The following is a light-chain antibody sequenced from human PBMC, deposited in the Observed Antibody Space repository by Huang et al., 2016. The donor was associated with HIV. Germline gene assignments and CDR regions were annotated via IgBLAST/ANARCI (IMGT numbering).Light chain of an antibody. J-gene: IGKJ4*01. CDR2: AAS. CDR1: QSISSY. V-gene: IGKV1-39*01. CDR3: QQSYSTPLT. Sequence: DIQMTQSPSSLSASVGDRVTITYRASQSISSYLNWYQQKPGKAPKLLIYAASSLQSGVPSRFSGSGSGTDFTLTISSLQPEDFATYSCQQSYSTPLTFGGGTKVENK.